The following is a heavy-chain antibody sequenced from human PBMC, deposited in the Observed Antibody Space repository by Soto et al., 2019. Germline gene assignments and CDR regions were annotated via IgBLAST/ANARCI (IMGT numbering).Heavy chain of an antibody. Sequence: QVQLVESGGGVVQPGRSLRLSCAASGFTFSSYGMHWVRQAPGKGLEWVAVIWYDGSNKYYADSVKGRFTISRDNSKKTLYLQMNSLTTEDKAVYYCARGPYCSSTSCYNNWFDPWGQGTLVTVSS. CDR2: IWYDGSNK. J-gene: IGHJ5*02. CDR3: ARGPYCSSTSCYNNWFDP. CDR1: GFTFSSYG. D-gene: IGHD2-2*02. V-gene: IGHV3-33*01.